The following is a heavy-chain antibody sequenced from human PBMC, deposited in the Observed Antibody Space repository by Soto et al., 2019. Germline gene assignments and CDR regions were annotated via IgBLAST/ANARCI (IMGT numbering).Heavy chain of an antibody. CDR2: IYYSGST. Sequence: PSETLSLTCTVSGGSIISYYWSWIRQPPGKGLEWIGYIYYSGSTIYNPSLKSRVTISVDTSKNQFSLKLSSVTAADTAVYYCARARYDSSGYYYFDYWGQGTLVTVSS. V-gene: IGHV4-59*01. CDR1: GGSIISYY. D-gene: IGHD3-22*01. CDR3: ARARYDSSGYYYFDY. J-gene: IGHJ4*02.